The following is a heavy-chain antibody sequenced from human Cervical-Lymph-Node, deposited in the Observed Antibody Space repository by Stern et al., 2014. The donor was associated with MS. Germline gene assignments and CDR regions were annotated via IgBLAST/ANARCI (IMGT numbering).Heavy chain of an antibody. J-gene: IGHJ4*02. D-gene: IGHD1-1*01. CDR3: ARVDRTQLWSPFDS. CDR1: NGSISTFY. V-gene: IGHV4-59*01. Sequence: VQLGESGPGLVKPSETLSVTCTVSNGSISTFYWNWIRQPPGKGLEWIGYIHYTGVTKYHPSLKSRVTISVDTSKNQFSLKLSSVTAADTAVYYCARVDRTQLWSPFDSWGQGTLVTVSS. CDR2: IHYTGVT.